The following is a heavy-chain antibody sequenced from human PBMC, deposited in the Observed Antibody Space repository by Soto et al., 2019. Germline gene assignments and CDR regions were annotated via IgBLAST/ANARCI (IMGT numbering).Heavy chain of an antibody. J-gene: IGHJ4*02. CDR1: GFTFSSYW. Sequence: EVQLVESGGGLVQPGGSLRLSCAASGFTFSSYWMHWVRQAPGKGLVWVSRINSDGSSTSYADSVKGRFTISRDNAKNTVYLQMDRLRAEDTAVFYCASGSLTYYYDSSGSLGYWGQGTLVTVSS. V-gene: IGHV3-74*01. CDR3: ASGSLTYYYDSSGSLGY. CDR2: INSDGSST. D-gene: IGHD3-22*01.